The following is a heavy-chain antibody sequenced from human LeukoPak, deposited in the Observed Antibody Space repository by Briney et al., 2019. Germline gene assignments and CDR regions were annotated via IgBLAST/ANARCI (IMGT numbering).Heavy chain of an antibody. Sequence: GASVKVSCKASGYTFTSYGISWVRQAPGQGLEWMGWISAHNGYTNYEQNFQGRVTMTTDTSTSTAYMELRSLRSDDTAVYYCARGRSSSWYYYGIDVWGQGTTVTVSS. CDR2: ISAHNGYT. CDR1: GYTFTSYG. D-gene: IGHD6-13*01. CDR3: ARGRSSSWYYYGIDV. V-gene: IGHV1-18*01. J-gene: IGHJ6*02.